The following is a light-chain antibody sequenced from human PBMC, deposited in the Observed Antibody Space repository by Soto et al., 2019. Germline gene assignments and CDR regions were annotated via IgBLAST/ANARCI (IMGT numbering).Light chain of an antibody. J-gene: IGKJ4*01. Sequence: DIQMTQSPSTLSASVGDRVIITCRASQSINTWLAWFQQKPGKAPKVLIYKASTLESGVPSRFSGSGSGTEFPPTISSLQPDDFATYYCQQYNRYPLTFGGGTKVEIK. CDR3: QQYNRYPLT. CDR2: KAS. V-gene: IGKV1-5*03. CDR1: QSINTW.